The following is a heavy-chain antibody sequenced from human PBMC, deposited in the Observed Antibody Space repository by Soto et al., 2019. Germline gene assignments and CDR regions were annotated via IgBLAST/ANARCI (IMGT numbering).Heavy chain of an antibody. V-gene: IGHV4-31*03. J-gene: IGHJ6*02. CDR2: IYYSGST. D-gene: IGHD6-19*01. CDR1: GGSISSGGYY. Sequence: SETLSLTCTVSGGSISSGGYYWSWIRQHPGKGLEWIGYIYYSGSTYYNPSLKSRVTISVDTSKNQFSLKLSSVTAADTAVFFCSRDFTDSSGPTLGMGVWGQGTTVTV. CDR3: SRDFTDSSGPTLGMGV.